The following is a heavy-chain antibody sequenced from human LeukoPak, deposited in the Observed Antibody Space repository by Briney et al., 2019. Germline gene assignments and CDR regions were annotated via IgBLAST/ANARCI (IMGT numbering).Heavy chain of an antibody. CDR3: TRVGYIDEGIDY. CDR1: GFTFSSYW. V-gene: IGHV3-7*04. D-gene: IGHD5-24*01. Sequence: GGSVRLSCAASGFTFSSYWMSWVRQAPGKGLEWVANIKQDGSKKSYVDSVKGRFTISRDNAKNSLYLQMNSLRAEDTAIYYCTRVGYIDEGIDYWGQGTLVTVSS. CDR2: IKQDGSKK. J-gene: IGHJ4*02.